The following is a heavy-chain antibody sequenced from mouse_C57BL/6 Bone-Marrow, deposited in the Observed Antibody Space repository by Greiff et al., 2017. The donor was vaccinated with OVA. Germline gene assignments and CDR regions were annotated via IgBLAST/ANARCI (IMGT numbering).Heavy chain of an antibody. CDR2: ISYDGSN. Sequence: EVKLQESGPGLVKPSQSLSLTCSVTGYSITSGYYWHWIRQFPGNKLEWMGYISYDGSNNYNPSLKNRISITRDTSKNQFFLKLNSVTTEDTATYYCARGVWLRYWYFDVWGTGTTVTVSS. J-gene: IGHJ1*03. CDR1: GYSITSGYY. CDR3: ARGVWLRYWYFDV. V-gene: IGHV3-6*01. D-gene: IGHD2-2*01.